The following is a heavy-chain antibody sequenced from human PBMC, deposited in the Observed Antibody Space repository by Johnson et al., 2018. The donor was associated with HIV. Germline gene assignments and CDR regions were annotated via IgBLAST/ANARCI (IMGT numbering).Heavy chain of an antibody. CDR2: ISYDGNNK. CDR1: GFTFSNYG. V-gene: IGHV3-30*18. Sequence: QVQLVESGGGVVQPGRSLRLSCAASGFTFSNYGMHWVRQAPGKGLEWVAVISYDGNNKYYTDSVKGRFTISRDNSKNTLYLQMNSQRAEDTAVYYCAKDQGYWGDDALDIWGQGTMVTVSP. D-gene: IGHD7-27*01. J-gene: IGHJ3*02. CDR3: AKDQGYWGDDALDI.